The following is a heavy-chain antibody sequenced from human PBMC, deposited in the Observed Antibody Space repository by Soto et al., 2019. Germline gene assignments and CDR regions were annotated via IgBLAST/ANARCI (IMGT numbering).Heavy chain of an antibody. CDR1: GGSISSYY. V-gene: IGHV4-59*01. CDR3: ARSRGLLRTYYYYYMDV. D-gene: IGHD3-10*01. J-gene: IGHJ6*03. CDR2: IYYSGST. Sequence: SETLSLTCTVSGGSISSYYWSWIRQPPGKGLEWIGYIYYSGSTNYNPSLKSRVTISVDTSKNQFSLKLSSVTAADTAVYYCARSRGLLRTYYYYYMDVWGKGTTVTVSS.